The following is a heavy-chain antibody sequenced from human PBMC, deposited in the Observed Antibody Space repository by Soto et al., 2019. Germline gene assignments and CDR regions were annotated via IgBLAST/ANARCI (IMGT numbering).Heavy chain of an antibody. J-gene: IGHJ6*02. Sequence: GESLKISCKGSGYSFTSYWIGWVRQMPGKGLEWMGIIYPGDSDTGYSPSFQGQVTISADKSISTAYLQWSSLKASDTAMYYCARLGAGYSSSSYYYYGMDVWGQGTTVTVSS. D-gene: IGHD6-6*01. CDR2: IYPGDSDT. CDR1: GYSFTSYW. CDR3: ARLGAGYSSSSYYYYGMDV. V-gene: IGHV5-51*01.